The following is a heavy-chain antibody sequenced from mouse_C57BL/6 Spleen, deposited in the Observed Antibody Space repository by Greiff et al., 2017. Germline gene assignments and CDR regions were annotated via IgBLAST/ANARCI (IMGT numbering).Heavy chain of an antibody. CDR1: GYTFTGYS. CDR3: GGGNRLGYFDV. D-gene: IGHD2-13*01. J-gene: IGHJ1*03. CDR2: ILPGSGST. Sequence: VQLQQSGAELMKPGASVKLSCKATGYTFTGYSIEWVKQRPGHGLEWIGEILPGSGSTKYNEKFKGKATFTADPSSNTAYLQLSSLTTADSAIYYCGGGNRLGYFDVWGTGNTVSVSS. V-gene: IGHV1-9*01.